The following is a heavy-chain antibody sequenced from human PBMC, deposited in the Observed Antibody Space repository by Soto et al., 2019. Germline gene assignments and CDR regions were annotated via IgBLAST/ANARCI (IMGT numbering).Heavy chain of an antibody. CDR3: ARVSGPFYDFWSGSLPDYYYYGMDV. J-gene: IGHJ6*02. CDR1: GGTIRSYD. V-gene: IGHV4-59*01. CDR2: IYYSGST. D-gene: IGHD3-3*01. Sequence: SETQSLTCTVSGGTIRSYDWSWIRQPPGKGLEWIGYIYYSGSTNYNPSLKSRVTISVDTPKNQFSLKLSSVTAADTAVYYCARVSGPFYDFWSGSLPDYYYYGMDVWGQGTTVTVSS.